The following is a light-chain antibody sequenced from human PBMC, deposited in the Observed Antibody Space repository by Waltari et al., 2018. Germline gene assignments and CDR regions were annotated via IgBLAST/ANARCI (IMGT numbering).Light chain of an antibody. CDR2: VNSDGSH. CDR3: QTGGHGTWV. V-gene: IGLV4-69*01. Sequence: QLVLTQSPSASASLGASFKLTSTLSSGHSSNIIAWPQQQPQKGRRYLMTVNSDGSHSKGDGMRDRFTGSSSGAESYLTTSSVPSEDEADYYCQTGGHGTWVFGGGTKLTVL. J-gene: IGLJ3*02. CDR1: SGHSSNI.